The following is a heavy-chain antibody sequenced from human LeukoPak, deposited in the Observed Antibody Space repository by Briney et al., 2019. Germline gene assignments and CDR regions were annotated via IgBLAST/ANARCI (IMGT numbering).Heavy chain of an antibody. J-gene: IGHJ3*02. V-gene: IGHV1-18*01. D-gene: IGHD6-13*01. CDR3: ARGSGHSSSWYDERAFDI. CDR1: GYTFTSYG. Sequence: GASVKVSCKASGYTFTSYGISWVRQAPGQGLEWMGWISAYNGNTNYAQKLQGRVTMTTDTSTSTAYMELRSLRSDDTAVYYCARGSGHSSSWYDERAFDIWGQGTMVTVSS. CDR2: ISAYNGNT.